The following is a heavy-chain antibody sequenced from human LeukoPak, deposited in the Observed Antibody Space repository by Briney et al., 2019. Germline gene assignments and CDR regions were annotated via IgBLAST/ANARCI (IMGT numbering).Heavy chain of an antibody. CDR3: ARGGLGFDAFGPDYGMDV. J-gene: IGHJ6*02. CDR1: GGSVSSGSYY. Sequence: PSETLSLTCIVSGGSVSSGSYYWSWIRQPPGKGLEWIGYVYYSGSTNYNPSLKSRVTILVDTSRTQLSLKLSSVTAADTAVYYCARGGLGFDAFGPDYGMDVWGQGTTVTVSS. V-gene: IGHV4-61*01. CDR2: VYYSGST. D-gene: IGHD3-16*01.